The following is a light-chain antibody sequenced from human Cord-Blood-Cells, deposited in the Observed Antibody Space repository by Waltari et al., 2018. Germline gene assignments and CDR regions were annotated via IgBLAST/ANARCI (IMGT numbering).Light chain of an antibody. Sequence: SSELTQDPAVSVALGQTVRITCQGDSLRSYYASWYQQKPGQAPVLVIYGKNNRPSGIPDRFFGSSSGNTASLTITGAQAEDEAYYYCNSRDSSGNVVFGGGTKLTVL. CDR3: NSRDSSGNVV. CDR2: GKN. V-gene: IGLV3-19*01. CDR1: SLRSYY. J-gene: IGLJ2*01.